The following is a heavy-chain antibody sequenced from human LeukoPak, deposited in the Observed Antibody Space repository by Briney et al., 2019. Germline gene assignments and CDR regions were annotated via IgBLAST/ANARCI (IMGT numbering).Heavy chain of an antibody. D-gene: IGHD3-10*01. J-gene: IGHJ4*02. Sequence: ASLKVSCKASGYTFAGYYIHWVRQAPGQGLEWMGWVNPNSGGTNYAQKFQGRVTMTRDASISTAYMELSGLRSDDTAVYYCARQPGDYNYWGQGTLVTVSS. CDR1: GYTFAGYY. V-gene: IGHV1-2*02. CDR2: VNPNSGGT. CDR3: ARQPGDYNY.